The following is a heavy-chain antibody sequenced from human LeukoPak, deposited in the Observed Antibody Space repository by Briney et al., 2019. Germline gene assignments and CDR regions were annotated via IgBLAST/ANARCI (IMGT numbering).Heavy chain of an antibody. CDR1: GGSFTSDY. CDR2: VHHSGMT. V-gene: IGHV4-34*01. J-gene: IGHJ3*02. CDR3: ARDPITMVRGVINLTRVRDAFDI. D-gene: IGHD3-10*01. Sequence: SETLSLTCTVYGGSFTSDYWTWIRQPPGKGLEWIGEVHHSGMTNYKPSLRTRVTISLDTSKNQFSLNLASVTAADTAVYYCARDPITMVRGVINLTRVRDAFDIWGQETMVTVSS.